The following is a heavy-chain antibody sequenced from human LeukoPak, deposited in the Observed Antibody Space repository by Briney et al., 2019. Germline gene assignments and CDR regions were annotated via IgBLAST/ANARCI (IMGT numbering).Heavy chain of an antibody. CDR2: INHSGST. CDR3: ARGLRFLEWLPYYYYYGMDV. J-gene: IGHJ6*02. CDR1: GVSINNPNYC. V-gene: IGHV4-39*07. Sequence: SETLSLTCTVSGVSINNPNYCWSWIRQPPGKGLEWIGEINHSGSTNYNPSLKSRVTISVDTSKNQFSLKLSSVTAADTAVYYCARGLRFLEWLPYYYYYGMDVWGQGTTVTVSS. D-gene: IGHD3-3*01.